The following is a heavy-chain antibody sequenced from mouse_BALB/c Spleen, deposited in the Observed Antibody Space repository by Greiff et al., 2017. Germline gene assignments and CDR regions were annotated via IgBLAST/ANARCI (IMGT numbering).Heavy chain of an antibody. Sequence: DVKLVESGGGLVKPGGSLKLSCAASGFTFSDYYMYWVRQTPEKRLEWVATISDGGSYTYYPDSVKGRFTISRDNAKNNLYLQMSSLKSEDTAMYYCARDKATDWFAYWGQGTLVTVSA. CDR1: GFTFSDYY. CDR3: ARDKATDWFAY. J-gene: IGHJ3*01. CDR2: ISDGGSYT. D-gene: IGHD3-2*02. V-gene: IGHV5-4*02.